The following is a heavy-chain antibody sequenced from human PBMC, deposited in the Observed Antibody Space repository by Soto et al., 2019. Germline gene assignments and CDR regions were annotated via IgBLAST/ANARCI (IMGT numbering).Heavy chain of an antibody. D-gene: IGHD6-13*01. CDR1: EFTFSNYA. J-gene: IGHJ4*02. Sequence: GGSLRLSCAASEFTFSNYAMSWVRQAPGKGLEWVSSISDNGGTTYYADSVKGRFTISRDNSKNTLYLQMNSLRAEDTAVYYWAKDPQQLIVYFDYWAQGTQVTVSS. CDR2: ISDNGGTT. CDR3: AKDPQQLIVYFDY. V-gene: IGHV3-23*01.